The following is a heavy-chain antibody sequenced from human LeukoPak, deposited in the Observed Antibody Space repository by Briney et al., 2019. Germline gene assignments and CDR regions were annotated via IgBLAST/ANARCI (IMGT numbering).Heavy chain of an antibody. CDR3: ARGGREGYNSFAY. J-gene: IGHJ4*02. CDR1: GGSISTYY. V-gene: IGHV4-59*01. CDR2: IHDSGTT. D-gene: IGHD5-24*01. Sequence: SETLSLTCTVSGGSISTYYWSWIRQPPGKELEWIGYIHDSGTTSYNPSLKSRVTISVDMSENQLSLRLTSVSAADTAIYYCARGGREGYNSFAYWGQGTLVTVSS.